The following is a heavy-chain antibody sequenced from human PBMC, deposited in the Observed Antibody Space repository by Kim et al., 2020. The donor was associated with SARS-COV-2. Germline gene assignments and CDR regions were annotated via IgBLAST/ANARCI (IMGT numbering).Heavy chain of an antibody. CDR3: ARHGPHAGRYFDY. D-gene: IGHD2-2*01. CDR1: GGSISSSSYY. J-gene: IGHJ4*02. CDR2: IYYSGST. V-gene: IGHV4-39*01. Sequence: SETLSLTCTVSGGSISSSSYYWGWIRQPPGKGLEWIGSIYYSGSTYYNPSLKSRVTISVDTSKNQFSLKLSSVTAADTAVYYCARHGPHAGRYFDYWGQGTLVTVSS.